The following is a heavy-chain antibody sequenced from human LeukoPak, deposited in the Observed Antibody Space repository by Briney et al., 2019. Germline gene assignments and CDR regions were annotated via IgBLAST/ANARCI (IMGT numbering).Heavy chain of an antibody. V-gene: IGHV4-59*11. J-gene: IGHJ6*03. D-gene: IGHD2-2*01. CDR1: GGSISSHY. CDR3: ARRLTLGYCSSTSCKEKNYYYYMDV. Sequence: SETLSLTCTVSGGSISSHYWSWIRQPPGKGLEWIGYIHYSGSTNYNPSLKSRVTISVDTSKNQFSLKLSSVTAADTAVYYCARRLTLGYCSSTSCKEKNYYYYMDVWGKGTTVTVSS. CDR2: IHYSGST.